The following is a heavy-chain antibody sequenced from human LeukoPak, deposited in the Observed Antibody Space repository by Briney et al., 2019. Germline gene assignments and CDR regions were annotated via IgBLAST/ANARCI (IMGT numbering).Heavy chain of an antibody. V-gene: IGHV3-21*01. J-gene: IGHJ4*02. D-gene: IGHD2-2*01. Sequence: GGSLRLSCVASGFTFSTYSMNWVRQAPGKGLEGVSSICSRSGYIYYADSVKGRFTISRDNAKNSLDLQMNSLISEDAAVYYCARDDRVGYSWGQGTLVTVSS. CDR2: ICSRSGYI. CDR3: ARDDRVGYS. CDR1: GFTFSTYS.